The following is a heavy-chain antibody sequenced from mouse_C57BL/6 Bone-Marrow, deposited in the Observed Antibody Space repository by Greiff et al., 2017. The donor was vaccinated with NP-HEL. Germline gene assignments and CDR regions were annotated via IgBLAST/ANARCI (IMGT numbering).Heavy chain of an antibody. J-gene: IGHJ4*01. Sequence: VQLQQSGAELVRPGASVKLSCTASGFNIKDDYMHWVKQRPEQGLEWIGWIDPENGDTEYASKFQGQATITADTSSNTAYLQLSSLTSEDTAVYYCTTFYGSSYHYYAMDYWGQGTSVTVSS. CDR2: IDPENGDT. CDR3: TTFYGSSYHYYAMDY. D-gene: IGHD1-1*01. V-gene: IGHV14-4*01. CDR1: GFNIKDDY.